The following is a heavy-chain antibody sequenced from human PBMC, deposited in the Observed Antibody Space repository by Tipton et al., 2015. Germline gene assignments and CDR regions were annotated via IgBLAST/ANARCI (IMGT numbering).Heavy chain of an antibody. CDR2: IYSSGTT. J-gene: IGHJ4*02. Sequence: TLSLTCTVSGDSIRTGTYYWTWIRQHPGKGLEWIGYIYSSGTTYYNPALKSRLTISLAMSESHFSLHLSSVTAADTAVYYCARSGDTYFDYWGQGTLVPVSS. CDR3: ARSGDTYFDY. CDR1: GDSIRTGTYY. D-gene: IGHD5-18*01. V-gene: IGHV4-31*03.